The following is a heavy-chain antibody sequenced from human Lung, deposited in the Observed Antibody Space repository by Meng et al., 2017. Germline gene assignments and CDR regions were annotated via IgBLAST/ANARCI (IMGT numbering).Heavy chain of an antibody. J-gene: IGHJ4*02. CDR3: ARDEDISAAGKLFGDY. V-gene: IGHV1-2*06. CDR1: GYNFPDYY. CDR2: INPKSGDT. D-gene: IGHD6-13*01. Sequence: QVRRLQAGAELKKPGASVKVSCKPSGYNFPDYYIHWVRRAPGQGLEWMGRINPKSGDTHYAQRFQGRVTMTGDTSISTAYMELSGLRSDDTAMYYCARDEDISAAGKLFGDYWGQGTLVTVSS.